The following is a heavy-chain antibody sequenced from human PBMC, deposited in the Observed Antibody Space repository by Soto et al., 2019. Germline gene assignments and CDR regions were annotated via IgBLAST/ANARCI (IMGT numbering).Heavy chain of an antibody. CDR2: ISGSGSNT. V-gene: IGHV3-23*01. Sequence: GGALRLSSAASGFTFSSYAMSWVRQAPGKGLEWVSAISGSGSNTYYADSVKGRFTISRDNSKNTLYLQMNSLRAEDTAVYYCAKDAGSGYRIFDASDIWGKCTIAIVAS. CDR1: GFTFSSYA. J-gene: IGHJ3*02. CDR3: AKDAGSGYRIFDASDI. D-gene: IGHD3-16*02.